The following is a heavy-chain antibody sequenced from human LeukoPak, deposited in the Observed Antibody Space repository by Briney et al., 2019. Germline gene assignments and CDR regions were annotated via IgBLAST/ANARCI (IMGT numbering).Heavy chain of an antibody. V-gene: IGHV4-31*02. J-gene: IGHJ4*02. D-gene: IGHD3-22*01. CDR2: IYYSGST. CDR1: SFSSYG. CDR3: AREGYDSSYYYYLDY. Sequence: SFSSYGMHWVRQAPGKGLEWIGNIYYSGSTYYNPSLKSRVTISVDTSKSQFSLKLSSVTAADTAVYYCAREGYDSSYYYYLDYWGQGTLVTVSS.